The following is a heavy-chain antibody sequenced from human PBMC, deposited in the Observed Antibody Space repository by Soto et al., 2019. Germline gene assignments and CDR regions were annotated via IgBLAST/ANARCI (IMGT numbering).Heavy chain of an antibody. CDR3: ARDPGLQIDAFDI. D-gene: IGHD4-4*01. CDR1: GGSISSYY. Sequence: TLSLTCTVSGGSISSYYWSCILQPPGKGLEWIGYIYYSRSTNYNPSLKSRVTISVDTSKNQFSLKLSSVTAADTAGYYCARDPGLQIDAFDIWGEGTMVPV. J-gene: IGHJ3*02. CDR2: IYYSRST. V-gene: IGHV4-59*01.